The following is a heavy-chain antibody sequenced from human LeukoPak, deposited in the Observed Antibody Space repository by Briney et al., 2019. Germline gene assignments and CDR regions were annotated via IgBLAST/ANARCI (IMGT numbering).Heavy chain of an antibody. Sequence: ASVKVSCKASGYTFTSYGISWVRQAPGQGLEWMGWINPNSGGTNYAQKFQGWVTMTRDTSISTAYMELSRLRSDDTAVYYCARGRFSGSSQYFDYWGQGTLVTVSS. CDR1: GYTFTSYG. J-gene: IGHJ4*02. D-gene: IGHD1-26*01. V-gene: IGHV1-2*04. CDR3: ARGRFSGSSQYFDY. CDR2: INPNSGGT.